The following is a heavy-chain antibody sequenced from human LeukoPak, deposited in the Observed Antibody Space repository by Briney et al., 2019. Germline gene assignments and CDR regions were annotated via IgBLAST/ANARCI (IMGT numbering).Heavy chain of an antibody. CDR3: ARLPTYYYDSGGYYFDY. CDR1: GFTFSSYA. V-gene: IGHV3-23*01. Sequence: HSGGSLRLSCAASGFTFSSYAMSWVRQAPGKGLEWVSGISGSGGSTYYADSVKGRFTISRDNSKNTLYLQMNSLRAEDTAVYYCARLPTYYYDSGGYYFDYWGQGTLATVSS. CDR2: ISGSGGST. J-gene: IGHJ4*02. D-gene: IGHD3-22*01.